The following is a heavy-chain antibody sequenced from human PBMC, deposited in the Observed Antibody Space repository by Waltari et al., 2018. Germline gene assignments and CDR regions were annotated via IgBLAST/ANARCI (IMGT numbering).Heavy chain of an antibody. D-gene: IGHD3-22*01. CDR3: ARSNYYDSSGYFKYALNI. CDR2: AYYSGNT. Sequence: QLQLQESGPGLVKPSETLSLNCTVSGGSISSSYYWGWIRQPPGKGLECIGSAYYSGNTYYNPSLKSRVTISVDTSNNQFSLRLTPVTASDTAVYYCARSNYYDSSGYFKYALNIWGQGTMVTVSS. V-gene: IGHV4-39*01. CDR1: GGSISSSYY. J-gene: IGHJ3*02.